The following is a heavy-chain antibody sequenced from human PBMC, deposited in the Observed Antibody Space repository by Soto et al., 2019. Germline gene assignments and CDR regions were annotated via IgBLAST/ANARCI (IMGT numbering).Heavy chain of an antibody. CDR3: ARDMREGTAHYYGSGSYFNYYYGMDV. CDR1: GFTFSTYG. D-gene: IGHD3-10*01. CDR2: ISYDGNNK. V-gene: IGHV3-30-3*01. Sequence: PGGSLRLSCAASGFTFSTYGMHWVRQAPGKGLEWVAVISYDGNNKDYADSVKGRFTISRDNSKNTLYLQMNSLRVEDTAVYYCARDMREGTAHYYGSGSYFNYYYGMDVWGQGTTVTVSS. J-gene: IGHJ6*02.